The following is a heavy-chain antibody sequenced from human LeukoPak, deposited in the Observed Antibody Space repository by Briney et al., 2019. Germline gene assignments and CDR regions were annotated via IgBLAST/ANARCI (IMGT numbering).Heavy chain of an antibody. CDR2: IRSKAYGGTT. CDR1: GFTFGDYA. D-gene: IGHD6-19*01. CDR3: TXVXGYXSGWYFDAFDI. J-gene: IGHJ3*02. V-gene: IGHV3-49*03. Sequence: GGSLRLSCTASGFTFGDYAMSWFRQAPGKGLEWVGFIRSKAYGGTTEYAASVKGRFTISRDDSKSIAYLQMNSLKTEDTAVYYCTXVXGYXSGWYFDAFDIWGQGTMVTVSS.